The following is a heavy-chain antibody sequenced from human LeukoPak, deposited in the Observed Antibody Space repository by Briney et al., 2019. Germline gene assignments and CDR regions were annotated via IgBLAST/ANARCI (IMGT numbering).Heavy chain of an antibody. CDR2: IKQDGSEK. CDR1: GFTFSSYW. CDR3: ARDPLDYSSGWYGVG. V-gene: IGHV3-7*01. D-gene: IGHD6-19*01. Sequence: PGGSLRLSCAASGFTFSSYWMSWVRQAPGKGLEWVANIKQDGSEKYYVDSVKGRFTISRDNAKNALYLQMNSLRAEDMAVYYCARDPLDYSSGWYGVGWGQGTLVTVSS. J-gene: IGHJ4*02.